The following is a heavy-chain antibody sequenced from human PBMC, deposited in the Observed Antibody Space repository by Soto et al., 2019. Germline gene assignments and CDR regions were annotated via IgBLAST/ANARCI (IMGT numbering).Heavy chain of an antibody. J-gene: IGHJ4*02. Sequence: PGGSLRLSCAASGFTFSSYAMSWVRQAPGKGLEWVSAISGSGGSTYYADSVKGRFTISRDNSKNTLYLQMNSLRAEDTAVYYCAKDLTVTTRFITHFDYWGQGTLVTVSS. CDR2: ISGSGGST. D-gene: IGHD4-17*01. CDR1: GFTFSSYA. CDR3: AKDLTVTTRFITHFDY. V-gene: IGHV3-23*01.